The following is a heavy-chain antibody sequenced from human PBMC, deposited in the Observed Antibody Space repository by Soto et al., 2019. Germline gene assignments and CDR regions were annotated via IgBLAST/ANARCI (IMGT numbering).Heavy chain of an antibody. CDR3: ARDPTGYCSGGSCYEVHFDY. Sequence: ASVKVSCKAAGYTFTSYYMHWVRQAPGQGLEWMGIINPSGGSTSYAQKFQGRVTMTRDTSTSTVYMELSSLRSEDTAVYYCARDPTGYCSGGSCYEVHFDYWGQGTLVTVSS. CDR1: GYTFTSYY. CDR2: INPSGGST. J-gene: IGHJ4*02. D-gene: IGHD2-15*01. V-gene: IGHV1-46*03.